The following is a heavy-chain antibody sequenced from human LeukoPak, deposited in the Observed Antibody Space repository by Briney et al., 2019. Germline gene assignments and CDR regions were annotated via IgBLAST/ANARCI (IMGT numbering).Heavy chain of an antibody. CDR2: IYYSGST. Sequence: ETLSLTCTVSGGSISSYYWSWIRQPPGKGLEWIGYIYYSGSTNYNPSLKSRVTISVDTSKNQFSLKLSSVTAADTAVYYCARRYDTLTGYYLDYWGQGTLVTVSS. V-gene: IGHV4-59*01. J-gene: IGHJ4*02. CDR3: ARRYDTLTGYYLDY. D-gene: IGHD3-9*01. CDR1: GGSISSYY.